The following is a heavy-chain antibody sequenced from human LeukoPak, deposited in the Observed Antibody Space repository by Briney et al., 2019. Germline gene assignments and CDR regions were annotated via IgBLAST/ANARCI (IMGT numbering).Heavy chain of an antibody. J-gene: IGHJ4*02. V-gene: IGHV3-9*01. CDR2: ISWNSVSV. D-gene: IGHD2-21*01. CDR1: GFTFDEYA. Sequence: PGRSLRLSCAASGFTFDEYAMHWIRQAPGKGLEWVSGISWNSVSVGYADSVKGRFIVSRDNAKNLLYLLMNSLRVEDTAVYYCARGHYSGFEYWGQGSLVTVSS. CDR3: ARGHYSGFEY.